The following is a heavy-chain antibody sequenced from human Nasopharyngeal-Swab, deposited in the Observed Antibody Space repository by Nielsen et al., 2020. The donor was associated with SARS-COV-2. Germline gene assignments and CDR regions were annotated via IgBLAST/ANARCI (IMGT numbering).Heavy chain of an antibody. CDR2: INAGNGNT. V-gene: IGHV1-3*01. CDR1: GYTFTSYA. CDR3: ARSHRRFAYYDILTGYHNWFDP. D-gene: IGHD3-9*01. Sequence: ASVKVSCKASGYTFTSYAMHWVRQAPGQRLEWMGWINAGNGNTKYSQKFQGRVTITRDTSASTAYMELSSLRSEDTAVYYCARSHRRFAYYDILTGYHNWFDPWGQGTLVTASS. J-gene: IGHJ5*02.